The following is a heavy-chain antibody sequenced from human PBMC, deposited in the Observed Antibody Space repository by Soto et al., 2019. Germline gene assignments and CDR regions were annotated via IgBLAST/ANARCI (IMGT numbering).Heavy chain of an antibody. V-gene: IGHV3-13*01. CDR2: IGTAGDT. Sequence: GGSLRLSCAASGFTFSSYDMHWVRQATGKGLEWVSAIGTAGDTYYPGSVKGRFTISRENAKNSLYLQMNSLRAEDTAVYYCARDLFHRSSSWYSTGYYYYGMDVWGQGTTVTVSS. D-gene: IGHD6-13*01. J-gene: IGHJ6*02. CDR3: ARDLFHRSSSWYSTGYYYYGMDV. CDR1: GFTFSSYD.